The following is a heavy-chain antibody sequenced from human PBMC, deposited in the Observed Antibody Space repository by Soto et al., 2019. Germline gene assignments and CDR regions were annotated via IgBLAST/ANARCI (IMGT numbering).Heavy chain of an antibody. J-gene: IGHJ4*02. CDR2: ISGRGDSV. Sequence: EVQLVESGGGLIQPGGSLRLSCAASGFTVSTNYMSWVRQAPGKGLEWVSTISGRGDSVYYADSVKGRFTISRDNSKNTLYLQMNSLRAEDTAVYYCAKAITNRLRIIDYWGQGTLVTVSS. V-gene: IGHV3-23*04. CDR1: GFTVSTNY. CDR3: AKAITNRLRIIDY. D-gene: IGHD4-17*01.